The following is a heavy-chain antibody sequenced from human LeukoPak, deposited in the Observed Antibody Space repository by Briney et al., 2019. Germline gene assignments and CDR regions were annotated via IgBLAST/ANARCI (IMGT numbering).Heavy chain of an antibody. D-gene: IGHD6-13*01. J-gene: IGHJ6*02. CDR1: GFTFSSYA. CDR2: ISGSGGST. Sequence: GGSLRLSCAASGFTFSSYAMSWVRQAPGKGLEWVSAISGSGGSTYYADSVKGRFTISRDNSKNTLYLQMNSLRAEDTAVYYRATLGQLRPPYYYYYGMDVWGQGTTVTVSS. V-gene: IGHV3-23*01. CDR3: ATLGQLRPPYYYYYGMDV.